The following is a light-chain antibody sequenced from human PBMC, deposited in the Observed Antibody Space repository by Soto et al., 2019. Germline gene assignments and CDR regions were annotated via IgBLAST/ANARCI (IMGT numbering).Light chain of an antibody. V-gene: IGKV3-20*01. J-gene: IGKJ1*01. CDR2: DAS. Sequence: EVVLTQSPGTLSLSPGESATLSCRASHSVTRYVAWYQQKPGQAPSLLIFDASRRATGIPDRFSGSGSGTDFTLTISRLEPEDFAVYYCQQYGASPWTFGQGTKVDI. CDR1: HSVTRY. CDR3: QQYGASPWT.